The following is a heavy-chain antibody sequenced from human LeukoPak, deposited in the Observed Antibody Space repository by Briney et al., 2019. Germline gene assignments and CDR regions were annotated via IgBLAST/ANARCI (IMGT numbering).Heavy chain of an antibody. CDR2: IASSSGTI. CDR3: ARGDCSSTSCYPPRRNNWNYVSHGDV. D-gene: IGHD2-2*01. V-gene: IGHV3-48*04. CDR1: GFTFSSYS. J-gene: IGHJ6*04. Sequence: AGGSLRLSCAASGFTFSSYSMNWVRQAPGKGLEWVSYIASSSGTIYYAESVTGRFTISRDNAKNSLYLQMNSLRAEDTAVYYCARGDCSSTSCYPPRRNNWNYVSHGDVWGKGTTVTVSS.